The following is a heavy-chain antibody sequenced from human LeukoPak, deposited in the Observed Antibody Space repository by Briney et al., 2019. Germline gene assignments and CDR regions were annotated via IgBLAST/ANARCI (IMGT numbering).Heavy chain of an antibody. CDR3: ARLSAMVTVYYYYMDV. CDR2: IYPGDSDT. Sequence: GESLKISCKGSGYSFTSYWIGWVRQMPGKGLEWMGIIYPGDSDTRYSPSFQGQVTISADKSISTAYLQWSSLKASDTAIYYCARLSAMVTVYYYYMDVWGKGTTVTVSS. D-gene: IGHD5-18*01. V-gene: IGHV5-51*01. CDR1: GYSFTSYW. J-gene: IGHJ6*03.